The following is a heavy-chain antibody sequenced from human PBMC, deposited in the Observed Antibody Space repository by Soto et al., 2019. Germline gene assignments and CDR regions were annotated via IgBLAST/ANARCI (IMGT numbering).Heavy chain of an antibody. CDR1: GGSISSGGYY. CDR3: ATNRPYYDILTGYYNGLDYYYMDV. V-gene: IGHV4-31*03. J-gene: IGHJ6*03. D-gene: IGHD3-9*01. CDR2: IYYSGST. Sequence: SETLSLTCTVSGGSISSGGYYWSWIRQHPGKGLEWIGYIYYSGSTYYNPSLKSRVTISVDTSKNQFSLKLSSVTAADTAVYYCATNRPYYDILTGYYNGLDYYYMDVWGKGTTVTVSS.